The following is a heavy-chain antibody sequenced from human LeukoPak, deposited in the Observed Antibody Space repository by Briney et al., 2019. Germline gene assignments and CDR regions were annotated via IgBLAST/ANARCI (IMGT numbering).Heavy chain of an antibody. V-gene: IGHV3-30-3*01. CDR2: ISNDGNNE. D-gene: IGHD1-26*01. J-gene: IGHJ4*02. Sequence: PGRSLRLSCAASGFTFNNYAFHWVRQTPGKGLEWVAVISNDGNNEYYADSVKGRFSISRDNAKNSLYLQMNSLRDEDTAVYYCARDFRSLYYFDYWGQGTLVTVSS. CDR3: ARDFRSLYYFDY. CDR1: GFTFNNYA.